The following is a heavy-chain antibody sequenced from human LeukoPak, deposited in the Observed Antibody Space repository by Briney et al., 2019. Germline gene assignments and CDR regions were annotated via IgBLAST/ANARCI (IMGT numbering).Heavy chain of an antibody. D-gene: IGHD4-23*01. V-gene: IGHV3-30*18. CDR3: AKDANYGGNPDEIDY. CDR1: GFTFSSYD. J-gene: IGHJ4*02. CDR2: ISYDGSNK. Sequence: SGGSLRLSCAASGFTFSSYDMHWVRQAPGKGLEWVAVISYDGSNKYYADSVKGRFTISRDNSKNTLYLQMNSLRAEDTAVYYCAKDANYGGNPDEIDYWGQGTLVTVSS.